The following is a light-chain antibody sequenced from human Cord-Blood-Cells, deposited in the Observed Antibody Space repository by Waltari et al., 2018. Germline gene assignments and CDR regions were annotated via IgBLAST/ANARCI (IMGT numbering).Light chain of an antibody. CDR2: WAS. J-gene: IGKJ5*01. CDR1: QSVLYSSNNKNS. V-gene: IGKV4-1*01. CDR3: HQYYSVPVS. Sequence: DIVMTQSPDSLAVSLGERATINCKSSQSVLYSSNNKNSLAWYQQKPGQPPKLLIYWASARESVVHHQFIGTRSWTYFTLTIISLLAQDVAVYYSHQYYSVPVSFGQWTRLVIK.